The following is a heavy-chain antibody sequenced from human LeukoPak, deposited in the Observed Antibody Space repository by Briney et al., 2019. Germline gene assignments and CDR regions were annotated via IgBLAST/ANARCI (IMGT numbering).Heavy chain of an antibody. V-gene: IGHV3-21*01. D-gene: IGHD6-6*01. CDR1: GFTFSSYS. Sequence: GGSLRLSCAASGFTFSSYSMNWVRQAPGKGLEWVSSISSSSSYIYYADSVKGRFTISRDNAKNSLYLQMNSLRAEGTAVYYCARDNHFLAARAYYYMDVWGKGTTVTVSS. J-gene: IGHJ6*03. CDR2: ISSSSSYI. CDR3: ARDNHFLAARAYYYMDV.